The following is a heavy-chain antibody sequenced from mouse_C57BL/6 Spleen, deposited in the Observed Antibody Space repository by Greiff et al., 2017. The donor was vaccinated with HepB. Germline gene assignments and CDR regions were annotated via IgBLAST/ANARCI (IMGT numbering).Heavy chain of an antibody. J-gene: IGHJ3*01. Sequence: VQLQQPGAELVRPGSSVKLSCKASGYTFTSYWMDWVKQRPGQGLEWIGNIYPSDSETHYNQKFKDKATLTVDKSSSTAYMQLSSLTSEDSAVYYCVSGDYDGFAYWGQGTLVTVSA. CDR1: GYTFTSYW. CDR2: IYPSDSET. V-gene: IGHV1-61*01. D-gene: IGHD2-4*01. CDR3: VSGDYDGFAY.